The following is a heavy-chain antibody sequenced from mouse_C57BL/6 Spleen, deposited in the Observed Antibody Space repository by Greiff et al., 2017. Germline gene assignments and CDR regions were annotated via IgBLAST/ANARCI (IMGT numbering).Heavy chain of an antibody. CDR3: ARGDYASSYYFDY. CDR2: IYPGDGDT. D-gene: IGHD1-1*01. V-gene: IGHV1-82*01. CDR1: GYAFSSSW. J-gene: IGHJ2*01. Sequence: VQLQQSGPELVKPGASVKISCKASGYAFSSSWMNWVKQRPGTGLEWIGRIYPGDGDTNYNGKFKGKATLTADKSSSTAYMQLSSLTSEDSAVYFGARGDYASSYYFDYWGQGTTLTVSS.